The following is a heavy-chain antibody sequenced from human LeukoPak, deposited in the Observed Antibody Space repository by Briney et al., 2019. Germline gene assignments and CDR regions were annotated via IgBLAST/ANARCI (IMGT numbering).Heavy chain of an antibody. CDR1: GFTFSSYW. J-gene: IGHJ4*02. CDR3: ARGRTWIQLTSIQG. Sequence: GGSLRLSCAASGFTFSSYWMTWVRQAPGKGLEWVANIKQNGSERYYVDSVKGRFTISRDNAKNSLYLQMNSLRAEDTAVYYCARGRTWIQLTSIQGGGQGTLVTVS. V-gene: IGHV3-7*04. CDR2: IKQNGSER. D-gene: IGHD5-18*01.